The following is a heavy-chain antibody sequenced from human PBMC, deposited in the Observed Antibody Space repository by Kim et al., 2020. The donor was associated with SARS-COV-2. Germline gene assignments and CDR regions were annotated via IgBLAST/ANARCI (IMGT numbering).Heavy chain of an antibody. J-gene: IGHJ6*03. V-gene: IGHV3-64*01. CDR2: IGSNGGST. Sequence: GGSLRLSCAASGFTFSSYAMHWVRQAPGKGLEYVSAIGSNGGSTYYANSVKGRFTISRDNSKNTLYLQMGSLRVEDMAVYYCARAGVDFWSGYYNYYYYYRDVWGKGTTVTVSS. CDR1: GFTFSSYA. D-gene: IGHD3-3*01. CDR3: ARAGVDFWSGYYNYYYYYRDV.